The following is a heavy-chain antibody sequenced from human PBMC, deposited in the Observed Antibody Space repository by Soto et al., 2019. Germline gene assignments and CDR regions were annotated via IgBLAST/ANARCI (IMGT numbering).Heavy chain of an antibody. D-gene: IGHD3-10*01. CDR2: IWYDGSNK. J-gene: IGHJ6*03. V-gene: IGHV3-33*01. CDR1: GFTFSSYG. Sequence: GGSLRLSCVASGFTFSSYGMHWVRQAPGKGLEWVAVIWYDGSNKYYADSVKGRFTISRDNSKNTLYLQMNSLRAEDTAVYYCARDNVMVRGVNYYYYYMDVWGKGTTVTVSS. CDR3: ARDNVMVRGVNYYYYYMDV.